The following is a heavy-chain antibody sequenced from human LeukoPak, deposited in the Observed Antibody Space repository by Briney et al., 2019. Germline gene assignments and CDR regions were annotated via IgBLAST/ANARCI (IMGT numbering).Heavy chain of an antibody. CDR2: ISYDGSNK. Sequence: GGSLRLSCAAAGFTFNNYGMHWVRQAPGKGLEWVALISYDGSNKYYADSVKGRFTISRDNSRNTLYLQMNSLRAEDTAVYYCARGRYCSTTNCYSYYYYYTMDVWGQGTTVTVSS. D-gene: IGHD2-2*02. CDR1: GFTFNNYG. CDR3: ARGRYCSTTNCYSYYYYYTMDV. V-gene: IGHV3-30*03. J-gene: IGHJ6*02.